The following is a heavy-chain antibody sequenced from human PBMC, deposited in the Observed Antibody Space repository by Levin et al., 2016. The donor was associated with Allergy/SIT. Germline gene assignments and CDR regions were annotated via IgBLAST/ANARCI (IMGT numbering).Heavy chain of an antibody. V-gene: IGHV1-69*13. D-gene: IGHD3-22*01. J-gene: IGHJ6*02. CDR2: IIPIFGTA. Sequence: SVKVSCKASGGTFSSYAISWVRQAPGQGLEWMGGIIPIFGTANYAQKFQGRVTITADESTSTAYMELSSLRSEDTAVYYCAHGGYYYDSSGYPPPYYYGMDVWGQGTTVTVSS. CDR3: AHGGYYYDSSGYPPPYYYGMDV. CDR1: GGTFSSYA.